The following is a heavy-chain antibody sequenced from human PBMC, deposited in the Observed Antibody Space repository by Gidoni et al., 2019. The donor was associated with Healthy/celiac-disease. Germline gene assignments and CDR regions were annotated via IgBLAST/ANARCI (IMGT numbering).Heavy chain of an antibody. Sequence: EVQLVESGGCLVQPGGSLRLSGTASGFTFSSYWMHWVRQASGKGLVLVSRINSDGSSTSYADSVKGRFTISRDNAKNTLYLQMNSLRAEDTAVYYCASGPASLWYFDLWGRGTLVTVSS. CDR1: GFTFSSYW. CDR3: ASGPASLWYFDL. CDR2: INSDGSST. V-gene: IGHV3-74*01. J-gene: IGHJ2*01.